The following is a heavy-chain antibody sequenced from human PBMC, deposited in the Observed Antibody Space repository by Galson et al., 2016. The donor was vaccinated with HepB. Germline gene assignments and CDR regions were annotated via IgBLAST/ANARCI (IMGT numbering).Heavy chain of an antibody. Sequence: SLRLSCAASGFTFSGYGMHWVRQAPGKGLEWVAADSMDGRRKFYADPVKGRFTISRDNSNNILFLQMSSLRVDDTAVYFCAKRHEYCPPVGCSVDYWGQGTLVSVSS. V-gene: IGHV3-30*18. CDR1: GFTFSGYG. CDR2: DSMDGRRK. D-gene: IGHD2/OR15-2a*01. J-gene: IGHJ4*02. CDR3: AKRHEYCPPVGCSVDY.